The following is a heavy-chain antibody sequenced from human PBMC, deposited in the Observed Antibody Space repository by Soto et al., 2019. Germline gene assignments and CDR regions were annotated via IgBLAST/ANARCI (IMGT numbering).Heavy chain of an antibody. J-gene: IGHJ6*02. CDR1: GFTFSTYG. D-gene: IGHD5-12*01. CDR3: AKDLQSYSDYDYYCYGMDV. Sequence: QVQLVESGGGEVQPGRSLTISCAASGFTFSTYGMHWVRQTPGKGLEWVAVISYDGTNKFYSDSVKGRFTISRDNFKNTLTLQMNSLRAEDTAGYSCAKDLQSYSDYDYYCYGMDVWGLGTRVTVSS. CDR2: ISYDGTNK. V-gene: IGHV3-30*18.